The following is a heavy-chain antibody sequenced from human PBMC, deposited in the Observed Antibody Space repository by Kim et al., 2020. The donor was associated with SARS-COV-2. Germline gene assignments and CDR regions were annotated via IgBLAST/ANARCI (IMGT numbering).Heavy chain of an antibody. CDR2: IYWDYDK. J-gene: IGHJ4*02. CDR1: GFSLSTSGVG. CDR3: AHRQLIWFREPGYCDY. D-gene: IGHD3-10*01. Sequence: SGPTLVNPTQTLTLTCTFSGFSLSTSGVGVGWIRQPPGKALEWLALIYWDYDKRYSPSLKSRLTITKDTTKNQVVLTMTNMDPVDTATYYCAHRQLIWFREPGYCDYWGQGTLVTVSS. V-gene: IGHV2-5*02.